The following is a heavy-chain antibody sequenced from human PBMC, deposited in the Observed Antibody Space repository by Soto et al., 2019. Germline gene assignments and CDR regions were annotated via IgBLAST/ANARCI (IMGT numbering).Heavy chain of an antibody. CDR1: GFTFSSYA. CDR3: ASGFAPKYYGDYCDGMDV. Sequence: PGGSLRLSCAASGFTFSSYAMHWVRQAPGKGLEWVAVISYDGSNKYYADSVKGRFTISRDNSKNTLYLQMNSLRAEDTAVYYCASGFAPKYYGDYCDGMDVWSQGTTVTVSS. J-gene: IGHJ6*02. CDR2: ISYDGSNK. D-gene: IGHD4-17*01. V-gene: IGHV3-30-3*01.